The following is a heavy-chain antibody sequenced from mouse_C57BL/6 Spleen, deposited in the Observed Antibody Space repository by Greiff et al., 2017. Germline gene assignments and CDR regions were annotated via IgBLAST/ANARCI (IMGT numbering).Heavy chain of an antibody. Sequence: EVMLVESGGDLVKPGGSLKLSCAASGFTFSSYGLSWVRQTPDKRLEWVATISSGGSYTYYPDSVKGRFTISRDNAKNTLYLKMSSLKSEDTAMYYCARPFITTVVATGYFDVWGTGTTVTVSS. CDR3: ARPFITTVVATGYFDV. D-gene: IGHD1-1*01. V-gene: IGHV5-6*01. CDR2: ISSGGSYT. CDR1: GFTFSSYG. J-gene: IGHJ1*03.